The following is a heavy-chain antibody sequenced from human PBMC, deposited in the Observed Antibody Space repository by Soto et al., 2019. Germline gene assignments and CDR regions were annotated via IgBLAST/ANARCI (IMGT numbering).Heavy chain of an antibody. J-gene: IGHJ5*02. Sequence: GASVKVSCKASGYTFSTSAMHWVRQAPGQRLEWMGWINTGNDNTKYSQKFQDRVTITRDTSASTAYMELSSLTSEDTAVYYCARDEGVASGTWGQGTLVTVSS. V-gene: IGHV1-3*04. D-gene: IGHD5-12*01. CDR3: ARDEGVASGT. CDR1: GYTFSTSA. CDR2: INTGNDNT.